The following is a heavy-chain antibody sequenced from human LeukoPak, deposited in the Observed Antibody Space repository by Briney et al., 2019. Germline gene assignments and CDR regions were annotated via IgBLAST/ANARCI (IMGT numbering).Heavy chain of an antibody. D-gene: IGHD3-22*01. CDR1: GFTFSSYG. Sequence: PGGSLRLSCAASGFTFSSYGMHWVRQAPGKGLEWVAVISYDGSNKYYADSVKGRFTISRDNAKNSLYLQMNSLRAEDTAVYYCARLNMISEFDPWGQGTLVTVSS. CDR3: ARLNMISEFDP. J-gene: IGHJ5*02. CDR2: ISYDGSNK. V-gene: IGHV3-30*03.